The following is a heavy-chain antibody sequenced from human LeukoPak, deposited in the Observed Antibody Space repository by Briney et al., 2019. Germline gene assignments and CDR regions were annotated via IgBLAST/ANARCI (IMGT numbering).Heavy chain of an antibody. CDR1: GGTFSSYA. Sequence: SVKVSCKASGGTFSSYAISWVRQAPGQGLEWMGGIIPIFGTANYAQKFQGRVTITADESTSTAYMELSSLRSEDTAVYYCASGGGGHCSGGSCFYYLDYWGQGTLVTVSS. CDR3: ASGGGGHCSGGSCFYYLDY. CDR2: IIPIFGTA. D-gene: IGHD2-15*01. V-gene: IGHV1-69*13. J-gene: IGHJ4*02.